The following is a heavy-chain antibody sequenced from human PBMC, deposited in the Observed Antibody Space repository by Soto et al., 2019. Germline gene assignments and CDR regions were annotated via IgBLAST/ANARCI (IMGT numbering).Heavy chain of an antibody. Sequence: QVHLVQSGAEVKKPGASVKVSCKGSGYTFTSYGITWVRQAPGQGLEWMGWISAHNGNTNYAQKLQGRVTVTRYTSTSTAYMHLRSLSTNDTAVYYCARGRYGDYWGQGALVTVSS. CDR3: ARGRYGDY. CDR1: GYTFTSYG. J-gene: IGHJ4*02. D-gene: IGHD1-1*01. V-gene: IGHV1-18*01. CDR2: ISAHNGNT.